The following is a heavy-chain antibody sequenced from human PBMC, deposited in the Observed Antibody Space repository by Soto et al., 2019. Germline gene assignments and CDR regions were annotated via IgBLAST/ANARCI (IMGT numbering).Heavy chain of an antibody. CDR1: GGSISSSSYY. J-gene: IGHJ5*02. V-gene: IGHV4-39*01. Sequence: PSDTLSLTCTVSGGSISSSSYYWGWIRQPPGKGLEWIGSIYYSGSTYYNPSLKSRVTISVDTSKNQFSLKLSSVTAADTAVYYCARHFFEYSSSSIVDWFDPWGQGTLVTVYS. CDR2: IYYSGST. CDR3: ARHFFEYSSSSIVDWFDP. D-gene: IGHD6-6*01.